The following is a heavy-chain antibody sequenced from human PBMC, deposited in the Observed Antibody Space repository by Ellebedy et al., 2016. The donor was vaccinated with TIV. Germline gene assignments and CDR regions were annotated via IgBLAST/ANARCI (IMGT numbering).Heavy chain of an antibody. CDR1: GFTFSSYG. Sequence: GGSLRLSCAASGFTFSSYGMHWVRQAPGKGLEWVAVISYDGSNKYYADSVKGRFTISRDNSKNTLYLQMNSLRAEDTAVYYCAKGPRPYSNSLPHDYWGQGTLVTVSS. V-gene: IGHV3-30*18. CDR2: ISYDGSNK. CDR3: AKGPRPYSNSLPHDY. J-gene: IGHJ4*02. D-gene: IGHD4-11*01.